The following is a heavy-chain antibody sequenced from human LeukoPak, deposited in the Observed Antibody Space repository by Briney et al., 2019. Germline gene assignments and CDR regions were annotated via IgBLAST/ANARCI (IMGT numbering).Heavy chain of an antibody. V-gene: IGHV1-46*01. CDR1: GYTFTSYY. Sequence: ASVKVSCKASGYTFTSYYMHWVRQAPGQGLEWMGIINPSGGSTSYAQKFQGRVTMTRDMSTSTVYMELSSLRSEDTAVYYCARDRTRDIVVVPAAIRGDNWFDPWGQGTLVTVSS. CDR2: INPSGGST. D-gene: IGHD2-2*02. CDR3: ARDRTRDIVVVPAAIRGDNWFDP. J-gene: IGHJ5*02.